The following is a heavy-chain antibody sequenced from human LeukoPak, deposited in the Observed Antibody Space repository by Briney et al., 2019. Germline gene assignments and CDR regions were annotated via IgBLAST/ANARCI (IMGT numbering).Heavy chain of an antibody. D-gene: IGHD2-2*01. CDR1: GFTFSSYS. V-gene: IGHV3-21*01. CDR3: ARDRDPGAVVPVAMLFDY. Sequence: PGGSLRLSCAASGFTFSSYSMNWVRQAPGKGLEWVSSISSSSSYIYYADSVKGRFTISRDNAKNSLYLQMNSLRVEDTAVYYCARDRDPGAVVPVAMLFDYWGQGTLVTVSS. CDR2: ISSSSSYI. J-gene: IGHJ4*02.